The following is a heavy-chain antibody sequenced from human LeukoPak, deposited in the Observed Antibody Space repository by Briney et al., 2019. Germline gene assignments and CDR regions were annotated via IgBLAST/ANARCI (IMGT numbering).Heavy chain of an antibody. D-gene: IGHD3-16*01. J-gene: IGHJ4*02. CDR3: ARRRSGMISIDY. Sequence: PSETLSLTCTVSGLSISSYYGSWIRQPPGRGREWIGYINYSRSTNYNPSLKSRVTISVDTSNNQFSLQLNTVTAADMAVYYCARRRSGMISIDYWGQGTLVTVSS. CDR1: GLSISSYY. CDR2: INYSRST. V-gene: IGHV4-59*08.